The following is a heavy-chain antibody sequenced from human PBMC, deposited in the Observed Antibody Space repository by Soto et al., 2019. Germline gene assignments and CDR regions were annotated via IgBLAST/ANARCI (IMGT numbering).Heavy chain of an antibody. D-gene: IGHD1-1*01. V-gene: IGHV4-38-2*02. CDR3: AREKVGTTFFDN. CDR2: IYPSVSS. J-gene: IGHJ4*02. CDR1: GFGISRGYY. Sequence: ETLSLTCSVSGFGISRGYYWSWVRQPPGKGLGWIGSIYPSVSSYHNPSLATRLRLSIDTSKNQFTLNLTSVTAADTALYFCAREKVGTTFFDNWGQGIQVTVSS.